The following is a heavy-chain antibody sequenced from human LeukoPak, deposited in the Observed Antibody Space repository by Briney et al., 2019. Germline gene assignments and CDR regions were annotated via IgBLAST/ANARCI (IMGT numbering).Heavy chain of an antibody. CDR1: GYTFIGYY. J-gene: IGHJ4*02. D-gene: IGHD2-15*01. CDR3: ARGHCTGGSCSVIDF. CDR2: INPNTGGT. Sequence: APVKVSFKASGYTFIGYYVHWVRQAPGQGLEWMAWINPNTGGTSYAQKFQGRLTVTRDTSITTAYLELKSLRADDTAVYYCARGHCTGGSCSVIDFWGQGTLVTVSS. V-gene: IGHV1-2*02.